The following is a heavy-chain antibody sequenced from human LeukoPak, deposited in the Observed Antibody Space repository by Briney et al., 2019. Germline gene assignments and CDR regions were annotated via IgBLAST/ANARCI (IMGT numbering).Heavy chain of an antibody. Sequence: SETQSLTCTVSGGSISSYYWNWIRQPPGKGLEWIGYISHSGSTDYKSSLKSRVTISGDTSKNQFSLRLSSVTAADTAVYYCARSSSGSYYNDWGQGTLVTVSS. CDR3: ARSSSGSYYND. D-gene: IGHD1-26*01. J-gene: IGHJ4*02. V-gene: IGHV4-59*08. CDR1: GGSISSYY. CDR2: ISHSGST.